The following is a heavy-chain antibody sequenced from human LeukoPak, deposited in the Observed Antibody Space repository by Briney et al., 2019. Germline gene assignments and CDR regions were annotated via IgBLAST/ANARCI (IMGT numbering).Heavy chain of an antibody. Sequence: SESLSLTCVVPAGSISTSTYYWGWIRQAPGEGLEWIGNIYYSGNTYYSPSLKSRVTISIDTSKNQFSLMLSSVTAADTAVYYCARRMGAGNWFDPWGQGTLVTVSS. J-gene: IGHJ5*02. D-gene: IGHD1-26*01. CDR1: AGSISTSTYY. CDR3: ARRMGAGNWFDP. CDR2: IYYSGNT. V-gene: IGHV4-39*01.